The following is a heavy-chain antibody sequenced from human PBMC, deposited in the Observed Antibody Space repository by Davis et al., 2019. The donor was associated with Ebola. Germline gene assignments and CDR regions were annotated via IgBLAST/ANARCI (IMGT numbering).Heavy chain of an antibody. CDR3: AREGGRYYDSSGYVFDI. CDR1: GYRFTSYY. J-gene: IGHJ3*02. Sequence: ASVKVSCKASGYRFTSYYMHWVRQAPGQGLEWMGIINPITGGTSYAQNLQVRVNMTRDTSTSTVYMELSSLRSEDTAAYYCAREGGRYYDSSGYVFDIWGQGTMVKVSS. CDR2: INPITGGT. D-gene: IGHD3-22*01. V-gene: IGHV1-46*01.